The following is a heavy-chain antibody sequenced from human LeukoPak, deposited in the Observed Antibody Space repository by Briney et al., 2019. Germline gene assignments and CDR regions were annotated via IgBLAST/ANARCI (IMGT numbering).Heavy chain of an antibody. CDR3: ARDSNDSSIPCFDY. V-gene: IGHV4-59*01. Sequence: PSETLSLTCTVSGGSIRNYDWSWIRQPPGKGLEWIGYIYYSGSTNYKSSLKSRITISVDTSKYQISLKLSSVTAADTSVYYCARDSNDSSIPCFDYWGQGSLVTDSS. CDR2: IYYSGST. J-gene: IGHJ4*02. CDR1: GGSIRNYD. D-gene: IGHD3-22*01.